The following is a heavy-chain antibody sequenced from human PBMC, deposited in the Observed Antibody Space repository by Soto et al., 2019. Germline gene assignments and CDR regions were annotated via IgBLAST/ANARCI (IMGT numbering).Heavy chain of an antibody. CDR3: ARLGSSSWSPGFYYGMDV. Sequence: GESLKISCNGSGYSFTSYWSCWVRQIPWKGLEWMGIIYPDDSDTRYSPSFQGQVTISADKSISTAYLQWSSLKASDTAMYYCARLGSSSWSPGFYYGMDVWGQGTTVTVSS. V-gene: IGHV5-51*01. D-gene: IGHD6-13*01. J-gene: IGHJ6*02. CDR1: GYSFTSYW. CDR2: IYPDDSDT.